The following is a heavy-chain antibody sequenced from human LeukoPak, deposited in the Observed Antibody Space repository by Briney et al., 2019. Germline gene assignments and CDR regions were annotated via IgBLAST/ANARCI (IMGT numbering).Heavy chain of an antibody. J-gene: IGHJ3*02. V-gene: IGHV4-59*01. CDR1: GGSISTYY. Sequence: SETRSLTCTVPGGSISTYYWSWIRQPPGKGLEWIGYIYYSGSTNYNPSLKSRVIISVDTSKNQLSLKLTSVTAADTAVYYCARVQKDIVVVVAADPYDAFDIWGQGTMVTVSS. CDR3: ARVQKDIVVVVAADPYDAFDI. CDR2: IYYSGST. D-gene: IGHD2-15*01.